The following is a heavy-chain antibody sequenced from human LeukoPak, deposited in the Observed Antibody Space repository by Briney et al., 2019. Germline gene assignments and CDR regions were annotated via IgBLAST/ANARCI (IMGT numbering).Heavy chain of an antibody. D-gene: IGHD6-6*01. V-gene: IGHV4-61*02. J-gene: IGHJ4*02. CDR3: ARESYSSSYLFDF. Sequence: SETLSLTCTVSGGSVSSGLNKWSWIRQPAGKGLEWIGRIYTSGSTNYNPSLKSRVTMSVDTSKNQISLKVNSVTAADTAVYYCARESYSSSYLFDFWGQGTLVTVSS. CDR1: GGSVSSGLNK. CDR2: IYTSGST.